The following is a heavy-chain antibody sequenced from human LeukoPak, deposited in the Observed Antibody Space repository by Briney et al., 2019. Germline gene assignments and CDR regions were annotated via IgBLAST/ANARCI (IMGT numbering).Heavy chain of an antibody. Sequence: SETLSLTCTVSGGSISSYYWSWIRQPPGKGLEWIGYIYYSGSTNYNPSLKSRVTISVDTSKNQFSLKLSSVTAADTAVYYCARVGSSGIAAAATYFDYWGQGTLVTVSS. J-gene: IGHJ4*02. V-gene: IGHV4-59*01. CDR3: ARVGSSGIAAAATYFDY. CDR2: IYYSGST. D-gene: IGHD6-13*01. CDR1: GGSISSYY.